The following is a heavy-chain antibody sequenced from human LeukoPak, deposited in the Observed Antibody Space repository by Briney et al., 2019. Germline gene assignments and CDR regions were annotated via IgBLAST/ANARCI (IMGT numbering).Heavy chain of an antibody. CDR2: IIPIFGTA. CDR3: ARYYYDSSGPRPLYYFDY. CDR1: GGTFSSYA. D-gene: IGHD3-22*01. J-gene: IGHJ4*02. Sequence: ASVKVSCKASGGTFSSYAISWVRQAPGQGLEWMGGIIPIFGTANYAQKFQGRVTITADKSTSTAYMELSSLRSEDTAVYYCARYYYDSSGPRPLYYFDYWGQGTLVTVSS. V-gene: IGHV1-69*06.